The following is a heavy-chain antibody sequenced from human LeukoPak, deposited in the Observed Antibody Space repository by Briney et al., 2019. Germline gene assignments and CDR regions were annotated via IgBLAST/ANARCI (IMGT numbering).Heavy chain of an antibody. D-gene: IGHD5-18*01. J-gene: IGHJ4*02. CDR3: AAVDTAMVLP. CDR2: NIPILGIA. Sequence: AASVTVSFKGSGGTFISYAISWVRQAPGQGREWMGGNIPILGIANYAQKFQGRVTITADKSTSTAYMDLSSLRSEDTAVYYCAAVDTAMVLPWGQGTLVTVSS. V-gene: IGHV1-69*10. CDR1: GGTFISYA.